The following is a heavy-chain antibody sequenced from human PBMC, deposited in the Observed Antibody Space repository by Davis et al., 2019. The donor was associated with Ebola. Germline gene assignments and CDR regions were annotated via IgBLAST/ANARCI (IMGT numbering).Heavy chain of an antibody. CDR1: GGSISSGGYS. Sequence: MPSETLSLTCAVSGGSISSGGYSWSWIRQPPGKGLEWIGYIYYSGSTYYNPSLKSRVTISVDTSKKQFSLKLSSVTAADTAVYYCARRSNSPFDYWGQGTLVTVSS. CDR2: IYYSGST. V-gene: IGHV4-30-4*07. D-gene: IGHD6-6*01. J-gene: IGHJ4*02. CDR3: ARRSNSPFDY.